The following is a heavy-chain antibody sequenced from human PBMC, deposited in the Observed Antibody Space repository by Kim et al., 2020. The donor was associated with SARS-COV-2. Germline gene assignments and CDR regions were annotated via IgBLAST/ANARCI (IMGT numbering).Heavy chain of an antibody. V-gene: IGHV4-39*01. Sequence: SETLSLTCTVSGGSISSSSYYWGWIRQPPGKGLEWIGSIYYSGSTYYNPSLKSRVTISVDTSKNQFSLKLSSVTAADTAVYYCARQGAIFGVVRKGFDPWGQGTLVTVSA. CDR3: ARQGAIFGVVRKGFDP. D-gene: IGHD3-3*01. J-gene: IGHJ5*02. CDR2: IYYSGST. CDR1: GGSISSSSYY.